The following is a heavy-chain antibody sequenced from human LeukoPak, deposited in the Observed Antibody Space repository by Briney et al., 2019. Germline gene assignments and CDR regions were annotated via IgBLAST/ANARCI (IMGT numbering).Heavy chain of an antibody. CDR1: GYRLTTYW. J-gene: IGHJ6*02. V-gene: IGHV5-51*01. Sequence: GESLKISRKGSGYRLTTYWIAWVRQMPGKGLEWVGIINPGDSDTRYSPSFQGQVTISADQSLSTAHLQWNSLKASDTAMYYCASLGPYSSSWFPYVPAPYYYYYGMDVWGQGTTVTVSS. CDR2: INPGDSDT. D-gene: IGHD6-13*01. CDR3: ASLGPYSSSWFPYVPAPYYYYYGMDV.